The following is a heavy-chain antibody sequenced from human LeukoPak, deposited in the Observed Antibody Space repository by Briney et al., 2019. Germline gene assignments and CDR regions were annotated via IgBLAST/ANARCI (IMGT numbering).Heavy chain of an antibody. Sequence: PGGSLRLSCAASGFTFSSYAMSWVRQAPGKGLEWVSAISGSGGSTYYADSVKGRFTISRDNSKNTLYLQMNSLRAEDTAVYYCAKRLGYCSGGSCPRDPWGQGTLVTVSS. J-gene: IGHJ5*02. CDR2: ISGSGGST. CDR3: AKRLGYCSGGSCPRDP. V-gene: IGHV3-23*01. D-gene: IGHD2-15*01. CDR1: GFTFSSYA.